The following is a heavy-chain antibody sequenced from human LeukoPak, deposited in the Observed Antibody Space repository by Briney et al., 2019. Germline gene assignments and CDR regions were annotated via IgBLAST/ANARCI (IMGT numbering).Heavy chain of an antibody. CDR2: INHSGST. V-gene: IGHV4-34*01. CDR1: GGSFSGYY. CDR3: ARLPSGSY. D-gene: IGHD1-26*01. Sequence: PSETLSLTCAVYGGSFSGYYWSWIRQPPGKGLEWIGEINHSGSTNYNPSLKSRVTISVDTSKNQFSLKLSSVTAADTAVYYCARLPSGSYSSQGTLVTVSS. J-gene: IGHJ4*02.